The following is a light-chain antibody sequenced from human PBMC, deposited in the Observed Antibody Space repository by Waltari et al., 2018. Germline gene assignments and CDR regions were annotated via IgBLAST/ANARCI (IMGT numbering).Light chain of an antibody. J-gene: IGLJ2*01. CDR1: RSDVGGYNH. CDR2: EVS. CDR3: SXYXXXXXX. V-gene: IGLV2-14*01. Sequence: XSAXTXXXXXSGSXGQSITIPCXXTRSDVGGYNHVPWYQQHPGQVPTPLIYEVSNRPSXXXXXXXGSKSGXTASLXXXXLQAEDEADXXXSXYXXXXXXFGGGTXLTVL.